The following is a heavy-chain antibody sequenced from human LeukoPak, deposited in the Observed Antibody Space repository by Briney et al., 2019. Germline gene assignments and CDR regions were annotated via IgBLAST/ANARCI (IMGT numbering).Heavy chain of an antibody. D-gene: IGHD2-2*01. CDR1: GFTFSNYA. CDR3: AKDTSFLPALFDS. CDR2: FGSAGVTT. Sequence: SRGSLRLSCAASGFTFSNYAMNWVRQAPGKGLEWVSGFGSAGVTTHLADSVKGRFTISRDNSNNMVYLQMDSLRAEDSAVYYCAKDTSFLPALFDSWGQGTMVTAS. V-gene: IGHV3-23*01. J-gene: IGHJ4*02.